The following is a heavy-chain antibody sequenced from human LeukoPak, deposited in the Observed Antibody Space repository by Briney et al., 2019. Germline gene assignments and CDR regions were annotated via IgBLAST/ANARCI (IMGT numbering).Heavy chain of an antibody. CDR2: ISYDGSNK. CDR3: AGRGYSFY. V-gene: IGHV3-30-3*01. D-gene: IGHD5-18*01. Sequence: PGGSLRLSCAASGFTFSSYAMHWVRQAPGKGLEWVAVISYDGSNKYYADSVKGRFTISRDNSKNTLYLQMNSLRAEDTAVYYCAGRGYSFYWGQGTLVTVSS. CDR1: GFTFSSYA. J-gene: IGHJ4*02.